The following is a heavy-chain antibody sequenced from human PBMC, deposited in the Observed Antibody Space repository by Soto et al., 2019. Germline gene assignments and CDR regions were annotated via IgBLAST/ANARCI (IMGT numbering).Heavy chain of an antibody. V-gene: IGHV4-31*03. CDR1: GGSFSSGGYY. D-gene: IGHD3-10*01. Sequence: QVQLQESGPGLVKPSQTLSLTCSVSGGSFSSGGYYWSWIRQHPGQGLEWIGYIYYSGSTYYNPSLKSRVTISIDTSKKQFSLKLTSVTAADTAVYYCARWAGGSGSLDYWGQGTLVTVS. CDR2: IYYSGST. J-gene: IGHJ4*02. CDR3: ARWAGGSGSLDY.